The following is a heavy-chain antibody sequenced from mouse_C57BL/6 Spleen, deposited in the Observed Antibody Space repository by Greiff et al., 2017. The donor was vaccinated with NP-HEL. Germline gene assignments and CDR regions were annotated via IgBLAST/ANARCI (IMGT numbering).Heavy chain of an antibody. CDR3: ARWATTVVDAMDY. D-gene: IGHD1-1*01. CDR1: GYTFTDYN. V-gene: IGHV1-22*01. Sequence: VQLQQSGPELVKPGASVKMSCKASGYTFTDYNMHWVKQSHGKSLEWIGYINTNNGGTSYNQKFKGKATLTVNKSSSTAYMELRSLTSEDSAVYYCARWATTVVDAMDYWGQGTSVTVSS. J-gene: IGHJ4*01. CDR2: INTNNGGT.